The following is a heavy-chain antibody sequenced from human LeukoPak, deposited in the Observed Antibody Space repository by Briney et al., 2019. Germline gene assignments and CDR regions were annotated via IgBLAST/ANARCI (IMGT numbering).Heavy chain of an antibody. CDR1: GFTFTAYY. D-gene: IGHD7-27*01. CDR3: ARGPHWDPHFDY. CDR2: INPNSGGT. V-gene: IGHV1-2*02. J-gene: IGHJ4*02. Sequence: ASVKVSCKASGFTFTAYYMHWVRQAPGQGLEWMGWINPNSGGTNYAQTFQGRVTMTRDTSISTAYMELSRLRSDDTAVYYCARGPHWDPHFDYWGQGTLVTVSS.